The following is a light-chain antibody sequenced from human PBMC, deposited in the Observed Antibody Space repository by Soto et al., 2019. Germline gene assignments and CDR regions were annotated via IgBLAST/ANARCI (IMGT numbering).Light chain of an antibody. V-gene: IGLV2-14*01. CDR3: VSFITSNSYV. CDR1: SSDVGAYIF. J-gene: IGLJ1*01. CDR2: DIT. Sequence: QSALAQPASVSGSPGQSITISCTGTSSDVGAYIFVSWYQQYPGKAPKLMIYDITNRPSGVSNRFSGSKAGNTASLTISGLQAEDEADYYCVSFITSNSYVFGTGTKVTVL.